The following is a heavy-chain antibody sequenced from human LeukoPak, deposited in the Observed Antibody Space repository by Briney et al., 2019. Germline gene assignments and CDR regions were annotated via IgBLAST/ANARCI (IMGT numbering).Heavy chain of an antibody. D-gene: IGHD1-26*01. CDR1: GFTINGNH. Sequence: PGGSLRLAFAASGFTINGNHMTWVRQAPGKGLEWVSVIYSGGSTYYADFVKGRFTISRDNSKNTLYLQMNSLRVEDTAVYFCARDTIVGAVASAFDIWGQGTTVTVSS. J-gene: IGHJ3*02. CDR3: ARDTIVGAVASAFDI. V-gene: IGHV3-53*01. CDR2: IYSGGST.